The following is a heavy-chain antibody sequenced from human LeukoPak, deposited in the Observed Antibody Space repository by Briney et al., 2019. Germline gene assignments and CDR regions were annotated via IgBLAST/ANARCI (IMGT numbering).Heavy chain of an antibody. CDR1: DGPKSRYY. V-gene: IGHV4-59*01. J-gene: IGHJ1*01. CDR2: VYYSGTT. Sequence: SETLSLTCTVSDGPKSRYYRNWIRERPGEALEWIGYVYYSGTTNYNPSLKSRVTISVDSSQNLFSLKLTSVTAADTAVYYCAREVAGTGYFQVWGLGTPVTVSS. CDR3: AREVAGTGYFQV. D-gene: IGHD6-19*01.